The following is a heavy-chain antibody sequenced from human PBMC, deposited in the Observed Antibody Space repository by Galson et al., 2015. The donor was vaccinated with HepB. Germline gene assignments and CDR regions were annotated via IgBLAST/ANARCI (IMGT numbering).Heavy chain of an antibody. Sequence: SLRLSCAASGFSFRSNSMNWVRQAPGKGPEWLSYISSDSNTIYYVDSVKGRFTISRDNAKNSLYLHMTSLRAEDTAVYYCAISNGLWGQGTLVTVSS. V-gene: IGHV3-48*01. CDR3: AISNGL. CDR1: GFSFRSNS. CDR2: ISSDSNTI. J-gene: IGHJ4*02.